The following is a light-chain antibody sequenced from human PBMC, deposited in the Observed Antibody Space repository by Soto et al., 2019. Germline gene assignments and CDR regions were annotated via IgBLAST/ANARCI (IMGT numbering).Light chain of an antibody. CDR3: QQYGISPLT. Sequence: EIVLTQSPGTLSLSPGERATLSCRASQSVSSNYLAWYQQKPGQAPRLLIYGASSMATGIPDRFSGSGSGTDFTLTTSRLEPGDFAVYHFQQYGISPLTFGGGTKVQIK. CDR1: QSVSSNY. J-gene: IGKJ4*01. CDR2: GAS. V-gene: IGKV3-20*01.